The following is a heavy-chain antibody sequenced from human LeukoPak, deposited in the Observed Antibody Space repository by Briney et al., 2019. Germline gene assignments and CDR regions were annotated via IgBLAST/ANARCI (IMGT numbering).Heavy chain of an antibody. Sequence: PGGPLRLSCEGSGFTFSNYWMGWVRQAPGKGLEWIGYIYYSGSTNYNPSLKSRVTISVDTSKSQFSLKLSSVTAADTAVYYCARDKGNPMVRGRNWFDPWGQGTLVTVSS. CDR2: IYYSGST. V-gene: IGHV4-59*01. CDR3: ARDKGNPMVRGRNWFDP. J-gene: IGHJ5*02. CDR1: GFTFSNYW. D-gene: IGHD3-10*01.